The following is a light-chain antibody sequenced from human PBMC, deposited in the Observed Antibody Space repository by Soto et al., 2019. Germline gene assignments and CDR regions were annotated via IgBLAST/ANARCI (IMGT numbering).Light chain of an antibody. CDR1: QSISSY. CDR3: HQSYSTPPVVFT. CDR2: AAS. J-gene: IGKJ4*01. V-gene: IGKV1-39*01. Sequence: DIQMTQSPSSLSASVGDRVTITCRASQSISSYLNWYQQKPGKAPKLLIYAASSLQSGVPSRFSGSGSGTDFTLTISSLQPEDFATYYCHQSYSTPPVVFTFXGGTKADIK.